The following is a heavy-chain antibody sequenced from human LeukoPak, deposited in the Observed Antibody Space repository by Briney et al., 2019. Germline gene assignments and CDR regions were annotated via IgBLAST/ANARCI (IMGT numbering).Heavy chain of an antibody. CDR3: AKDIAAAGTGNDY. V-gene: IGHV3-48*04. D-gene: IGHD6-13*01. CDR2: ISSSGSTI. J-gene: IGHJ4*02. Sequence: PGGSLRLSCAASGFTFSSYSMNWVRQAPGKGLEWVSYISSSGSTIYYADSVKGRFTISRDNAKNSLYLQMNSLRAEDTAVYYCAKDIAAAGTGNDYWGQGTLVTVSS. CDR1: GFTFSSYS.